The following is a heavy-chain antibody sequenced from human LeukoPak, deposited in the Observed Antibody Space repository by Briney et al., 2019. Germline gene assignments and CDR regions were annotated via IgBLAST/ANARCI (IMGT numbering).Heavy chain of an antibody. D-gene: IGHD2-15*01. Sequence: GGSLRLSCEASGSTFSSYWMSWVRQAPGKGLEWVANIKQDGSERYYVDSVKGRFTMSRDNAKNSLFLQMNSLRAEDTAVYYCARGASGSVVALDQWGQGTLVTVSS. CDR3: ARGASGSVVALDQ. J-gene: IGHJ4*02. CDR1: GSTFSSYW. V-gene: IGHV3-7*01. CDR2: IKQDGSER.